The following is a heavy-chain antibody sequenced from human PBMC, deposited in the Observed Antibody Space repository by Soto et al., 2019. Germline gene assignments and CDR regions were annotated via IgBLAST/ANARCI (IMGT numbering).Heavy chain of an antibody. CDR1: GFTFSDYA. CDR3: AKGGRQWVDTSDFNY. J-gene: IGHJ4*02. V-gene: IGHV3-30*18. CDR2: VSHDGRNT. Sequence: VQLVESGGGVVQPGRSLRLSCAASGFTFSDYAMHWVRQAPGKGLEWVAVVSHDGRNTHYADSVKGRFTISRDSSKNTVSLGMTSLRADATAVYYCAKGGRQWVDTSDFNYWGQGALVTVSS. D-gene: IGHD6-19*01.